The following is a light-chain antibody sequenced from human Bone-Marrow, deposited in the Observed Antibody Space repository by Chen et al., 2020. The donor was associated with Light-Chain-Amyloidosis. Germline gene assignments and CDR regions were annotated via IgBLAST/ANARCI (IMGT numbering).Light chain of an antibody. J-gene: IGLJ3*02. CDR2: DDS. Sequence: SYVLTQPSSVSVAPGQTATIACGGNNIGSTSVHWYQQTPGQAPLLVVYDDSDRPSGIPERLSGSNSGNPATLTISRVEAGDEADYYCQVWDRSSDRPLFGGGTKLTVL. CDR3: QVWDRSSDRPL. CDR1: NIGSTS. V-gene: IGLV3-21*02.